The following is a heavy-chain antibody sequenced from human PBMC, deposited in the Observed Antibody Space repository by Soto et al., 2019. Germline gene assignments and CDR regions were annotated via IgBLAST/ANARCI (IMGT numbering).Heavy chain of an antibody. V-gene: IGHV4-34*01. CDR2: INHSGST. D-gene: IGHD3-10*01. CDR3: ARGTHYYGSGSYNPSYGMDV. CDR1: GGSFSGYY. Sequence: SETLSLTCAVYGGSFSGYYWSWIRQPPGKGLEWIGEINHSGSTNYNPSLKSRVTISVDTSKNQSSLKLSSVTAADTAVYYCARGTHYYGSGSYNPSYGMDVWGQGTTVTVSS. J-gene: IGHJ6*02.